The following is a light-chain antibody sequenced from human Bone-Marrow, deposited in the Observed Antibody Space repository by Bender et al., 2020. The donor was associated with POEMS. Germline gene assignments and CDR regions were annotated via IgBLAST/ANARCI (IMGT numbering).Light chain of an antibody. V-gene: IGLV2-23*01. CDR3: CSYAGSSTWV. CDR1: SSDIGSYNG. CDR2: GAN. J-gene: IGLJ2*01. Sequence: QSALTQPASVSGSPGQSITISCTGTSSDIGSYNGVSWYQQHPGNAPKLIIYGANKRPSGVSNRFSGSKSGNTASLTISGLQAEDEADYYGCSYAGSSTWVFGGGTMVTVL.